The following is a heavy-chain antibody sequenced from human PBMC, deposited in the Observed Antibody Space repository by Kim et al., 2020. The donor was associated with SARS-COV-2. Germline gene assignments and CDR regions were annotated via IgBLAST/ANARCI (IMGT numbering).Heavy chain of an antibody. Sequence: GGSLRLSCAAYRFTFTSYDMNWVRQAPGKGLEWISIITSSANRKHYADSVKGRFTISRDKAKNSLYLQMDSLRDEDTAVYYCARETGSANVWYFDRWGRGTLVTVSS. CDR1: RFTFTSYD. CDR2: ITSSANRK. D-gene: IGHD3-10*01. J-gene: IGHJ2*01. CDR3: ARETGSANVWYFDR. V-gene: IGHV3-48*03.